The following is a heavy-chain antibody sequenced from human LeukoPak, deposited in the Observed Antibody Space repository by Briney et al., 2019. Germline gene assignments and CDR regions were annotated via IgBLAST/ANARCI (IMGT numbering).Heavy chain of an antibody. V-gene: IGHV1-46*01. D-gene: IGHD3-10*01. CDR3: ARESTTDSGSYYNAAAFDI. CDR2: INPSDGST. Sequence: GASVKVSCKASGYTFTSYHMHWVRQAPGQGLEWMGIINPSDGSTTYAQNFQGRVTMTRDMSTSTVYMELSSLRSDDTAVYYCARESTTDSGSYYNAAAFDIWGQGTMVTVSS. J-gene: IGHJ3*02. CDR1: GYTFTSYH.